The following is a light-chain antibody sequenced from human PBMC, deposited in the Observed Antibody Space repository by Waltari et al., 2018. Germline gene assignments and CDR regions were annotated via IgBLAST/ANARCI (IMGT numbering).Light chain of an antibody. CDR3: QQYSSYPYT. CDR1: QSISSW. CDR2: KAS. V-gene: IGKV1-5*03. Sequence: RASQSISSWLAWYQQKPGKAPKLLIYKASSLESGVPSRFSGSGSGTEFTLTISSLQPDDFATYYYQQYSSYPYTFGQGTKLEIK. J-gene: IGKJ2*01.